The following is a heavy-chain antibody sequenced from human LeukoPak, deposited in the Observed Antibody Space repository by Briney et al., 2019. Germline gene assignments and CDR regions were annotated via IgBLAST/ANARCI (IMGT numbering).Heavy chain of an antibody. CDR1: GFTFDDYA. V-gene: IGHV3-43D*03. CDR2: ITWDGGST. CDR3: IKGAKWSTWYYHLDY. D-gene: IGHD6-13*01. Sequence: GGSLRLSCAASGFTFDDYATHSVRQAPGKGLEWFSLITWDGGSTYYADSAKGRFTISRDNSKSSLYLQMNSLRLEDSALYYCIKGAKWSTWYYHLDYWGQGTLVTVSS. J-gene: IGHJ4*02.